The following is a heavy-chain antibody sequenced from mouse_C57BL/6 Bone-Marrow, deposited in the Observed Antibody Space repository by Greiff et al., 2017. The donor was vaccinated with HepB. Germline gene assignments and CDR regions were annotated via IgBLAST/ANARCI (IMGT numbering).Heavy chain of an antibody. CDR3: ARQGVADY. V-gene: IGHV5-6*01. Sequence: SVKGRFTISRDNAKNTLYLQMSSLKSEDTAMYYCARQGVADYWGQGTTLTVSS. J-gene: IGHJ2*01. D-gene: IGHD1-1*01.